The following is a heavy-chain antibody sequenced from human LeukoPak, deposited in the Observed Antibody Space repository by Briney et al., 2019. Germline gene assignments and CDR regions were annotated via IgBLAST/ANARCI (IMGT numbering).Heavy chain of an antibody. D-gene: IGHD2/OR15-2a*01. J-gene: IGHJ4*02. CDR3: ARVGIYSNEFDY. Sequence: GGSLRLSCTTSGFNFNNAWMNWVRQAPGRGLEWVGRIKSRTDGGTTVYSAPVKGRFTISRDDSKSTLYLQMNSLKIEDTAVYYCARVGIYSNEFDYWGQGTLVTVSS. V-gene: IGHV3-15*07. CDR1: GFNFNNAW. CDR2: IKSRTDGGTT.